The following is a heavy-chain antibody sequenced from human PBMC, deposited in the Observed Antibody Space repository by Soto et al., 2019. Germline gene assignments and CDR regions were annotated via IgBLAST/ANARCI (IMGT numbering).Heavy chain of an antibody. Sequence: EVQLLESGGGLVQPGGSLRLSCAASGFTFRSYAMSWVRQAPGKGLEWVSGISGSGGSTYYADSVKGRFTISRDNSKNTLSLQMNRLRAEDTAVYYCAKGSGYEPHYYGMDVWGQGTTGTVSS. CDR1: GFTFRSYA. CDR2: ISGSGGST. J-gene: IGHJ6*02. V-gene: IGHV3-23*01. CDR3: AKGSGYEPHYYGMDV. D-gene: IGHD5-12*01.